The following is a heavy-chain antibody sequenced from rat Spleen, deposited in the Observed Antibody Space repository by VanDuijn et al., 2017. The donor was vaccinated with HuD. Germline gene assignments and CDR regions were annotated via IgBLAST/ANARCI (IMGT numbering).Heavy chain of an antibody. Sequence: VQLKESGPGLVQPSQTLSLTCTVSGFSLSNYGVIWVRQPPGKGLEWMGVIWGNGSPNYNSALKSRLSISRDTSKSQVFLKMNSLQTEDTAMYFCARGALFDYWGQGVMVTVSS. J-gene: IGHJ2*01. CDR1: GFSLSNYG. CDR3: ARGALFDY. CDR2: IWGNGSP. V-gene: IGHV2-13*01.